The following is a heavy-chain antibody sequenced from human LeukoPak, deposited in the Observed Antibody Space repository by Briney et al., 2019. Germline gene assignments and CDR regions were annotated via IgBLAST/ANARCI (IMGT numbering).Heavy chain of an antibody. CDR2: IKSKTDGGTT. CDR1: GFXFSNAW. D-gene: IGHD6-25*01. J-gene: IGHJ4*02. Sequence: GGSLRLSCAASGFXFSNAWMGWVRQAPGKGLEWVGRIKSKTDGGTTDYSAPVKGRFTVSRDDSKTTLYPQMNSLKTEDTAVYYCITDLARGGWGQGPLVIVSS. CDR3: ITDLARGG. V-gene: IGHV3-15*01.